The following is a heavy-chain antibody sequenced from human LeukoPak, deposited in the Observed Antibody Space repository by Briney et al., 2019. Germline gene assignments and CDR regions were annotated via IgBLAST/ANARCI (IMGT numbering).Heavy chain of an antibody. CDR3: ARLNSGNFRRILY. J-gene: IGHJ4*02. V-gene: IGHV1-2*02. Sequence: ASVTVSCKASGYMFTAYNINWVRQSTGLRLEWLGWVNPIGGGTNYAQNFQGRVTMTSDTSTSTAYLELNGLRSGDTAGYFCARLNSGNFRRILYWGQGSLVTVS. CDR1: GYMFTAYN. D-gene: IGHD4-23*01. CDR2: VNPIGGGT.